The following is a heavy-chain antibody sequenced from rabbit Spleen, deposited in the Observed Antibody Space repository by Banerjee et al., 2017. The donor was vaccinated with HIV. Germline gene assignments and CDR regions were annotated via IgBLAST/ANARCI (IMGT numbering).Heavy chain of an antibody. Sequence: QSLEESGGGLVKPGASLTLTCKASGFSFSNSYYMCWVRQAPGKGLEWIACINTYTVKSVYASWATGRFTFSRTSSTTVTLRMTSLTAADTATYFCARDLVGVIGWNFYLWGPGTLVTVS. D-gene: IGHD1-1*01. CDR3: ARDLVGVIGWNFYL. CDR2: INTYTVKS. V-gene: IGHV1S40*01. J-gene: IGHJ4*01. CDR1: GFSFSNSYY.